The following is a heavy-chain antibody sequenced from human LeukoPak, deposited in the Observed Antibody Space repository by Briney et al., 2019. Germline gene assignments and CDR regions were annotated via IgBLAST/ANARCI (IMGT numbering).Heavy chain of an antibody. J-gene: IGHJ4*02. CDR2: ISHSGST. CDR3: ARHEGGGFWSGYYY. Sequence: SETLSLTCAVSGYSITTGYYRGWIRQPPGKGLEWIGSISHSGSTHYKPSLKSRVTISVDTSKNQFSLKLSSVTATDTAVYYCARHEGGGFWSGYYYWGQGTLVTVSS. D-gene: IGHD3-3*01. CDR1: GYSITTGYY. V-gene: IGHV4-38-2*01.